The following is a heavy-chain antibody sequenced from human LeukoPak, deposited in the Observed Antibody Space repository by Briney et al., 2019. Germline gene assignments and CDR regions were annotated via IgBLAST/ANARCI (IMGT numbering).Heavy chain of an antibody. CDR3: ARKAYGLDV. CDR1: GFTFSSYW. Sequence: GGSLRLSCAASGFTFSSYWMSWVRQAPGKGLEWVANINQDGGEKYYVDSVKSRSTIYRNNAKNSLYLKMNSLRAEDTAVYYCARKAYGLDVWGKGTTVTGSS. V-gene: IGHV3-7*03. CDR2: INQDGGEK. J-gene: IGHJ6*04.